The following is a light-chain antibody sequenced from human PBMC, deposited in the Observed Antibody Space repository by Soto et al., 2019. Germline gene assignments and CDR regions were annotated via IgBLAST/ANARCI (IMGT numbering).Light chain of an antibody. Sequence: QSVLTQPPSASGSPGQSVTISCTGTSSDVGGYDYVSWYQQRPGKAPKLLIHEVTKRPSGVPDRFSGSKSGNTAPLTVSGLQDEDEADYYRSSYEGSTLYVFGTGTKVTVL. CDR2: EVT. CDR3: SSYEGSTLYV. V-gene: IGLV2-8*01. CDR1: SSDVGGYDY. J-gene: IGLJ1*01.